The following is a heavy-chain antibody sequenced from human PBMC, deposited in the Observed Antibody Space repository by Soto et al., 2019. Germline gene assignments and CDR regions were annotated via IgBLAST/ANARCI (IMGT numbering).Heavy chain of an antibody. CDR2: IYYSGIT. CDR3: ARSPRYDFDY. V-gene: IGHV4-31*03. Sequence: SETLSLTCTVSGGSIGSGGYYWSWIRQHPGKGLEWIGYIYYSGITYYNPSLKSRVTISVDTSKNQFSLKLSSVTAADTAVYYGARSPRYDFDYWDRGTRGLVSP. CDR1: GGSIGSGGYY. D-gene: IGHD5-18*01. J-gene: IGHJ4*02.